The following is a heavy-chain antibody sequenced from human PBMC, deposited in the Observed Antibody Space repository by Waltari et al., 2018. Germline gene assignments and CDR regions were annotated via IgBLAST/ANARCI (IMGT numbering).Heavy chain of an antibody. CDR3: ARDGRYFDWLLPITDDYYGMDV. D-gene: IGHD3-9*01. CDR2: IYSGGST. CDR1: GFTVSSNY. Sequence: EVQLVESGGGLIQPGGSLRLSCAASGFTVSSNYMSWVRQAPGKGLEWVSVIYSGGSTYYADSVKGRFTISRDNSKNTLYLQMNSLRAEDTAVYYCARDGRYFDWLLPITDDYYGMDVWGQGTTVTVSS. J-gene: IGHJ6*02. V-gene: IGHV3-53*01.